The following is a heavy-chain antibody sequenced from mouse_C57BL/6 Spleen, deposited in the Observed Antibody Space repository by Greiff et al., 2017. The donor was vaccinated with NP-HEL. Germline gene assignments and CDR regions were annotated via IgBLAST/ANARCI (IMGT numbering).Heavy chain of an antibody. D-gene: IGHD1-1*01. V-gene: IGHV5-9-1*02. CDR1: GFTFSSYA. CDR3: TREGVVANYYAMDY. Sequence: EVKLVESGEGLVKPGGSLKLSCAASGFTFSSYAMSWVRQTPEKRLEWVAYISSGGDYIYYADTVKGRFTISRDNARNTLYLQMSSLKSEDTAMYYCTREGVVANYYAMDYWGQGTSVTVSS. J-gene: IGHJ4*01. CDR2: ISSGGDYI.